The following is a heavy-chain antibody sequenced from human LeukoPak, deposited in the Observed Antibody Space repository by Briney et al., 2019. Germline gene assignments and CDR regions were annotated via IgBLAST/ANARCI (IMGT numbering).Heavy chain of an antibody. CDR2: IYYRGAT. V-gene: IGHV4-59*11. Sequence: SETLSLTCTVSGGSMSVHYWRWIRQTPGKGREWVGHIYYRGATTYNPSLKRPVSISVDTSNNHFSLRLTSVTAADTAVYFCARIYLVYYGSESYKYYFDYWGQGMLVTVSS. J-gene: IGHJ4*02. D-gene: IGHD3-10*01. CDR1: GGSMSVHY. CDR3: ARIYLVYYGSESYKYYFDY.